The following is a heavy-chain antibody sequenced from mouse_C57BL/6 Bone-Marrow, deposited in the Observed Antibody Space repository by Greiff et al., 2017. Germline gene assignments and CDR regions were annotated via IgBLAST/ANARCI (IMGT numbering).Heavy chain of an antibody. J-gene: IGHJ1*03. CDR1: GYTFTDYY. CDR3: APITTAWYFDV. Sequence: VQLQQSGPVLVKPGASVKISCKASGYTFTDYYMNWVKQSHGKSLEWIGVINPYNGGTSYNQTFKGKATLTVDKSSSTAYMELNSLTSEDSAVYCCAPITTAWYFDVWVRGTTVTVSS. V-gene: IGHV1-19*01. CDR2: INPYNGGT. D-gene: IGHD1-2*01.